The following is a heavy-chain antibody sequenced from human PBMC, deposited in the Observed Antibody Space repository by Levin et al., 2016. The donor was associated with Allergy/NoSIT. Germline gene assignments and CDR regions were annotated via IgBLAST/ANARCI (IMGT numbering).Heavy chain of an antibody. D-gene: IGHD6-13*01. CDR2: INPNSGGT. V-gene: IGHV1-2*02. Sequence: WVRQAPGQGLEWMGWINPNSGGTNYAQKFQGRVTMTRDTSISTAYMELSRLRSDDTAVYYCARIGSWDYYYYGMDVWGQGTTVTVSS. J-gene: IGHJ6*02. CDR3: ARIGSWDYYYYGMDV.